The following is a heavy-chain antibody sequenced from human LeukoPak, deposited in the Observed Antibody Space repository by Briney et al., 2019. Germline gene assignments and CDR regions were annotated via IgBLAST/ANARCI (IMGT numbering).Heavy chain of an antibody. V-gene: IGHV3-30-3*01. CDR2: ISYDGSNK. Sequence: GRSLRLSCAASGFTFSSYAMHWVRQAPGKGLEWVAVISYDGSNKYHADSVKGRFTISRDNSKNTLYLQMNSLRAEDTAVYYCARDLSGYFDYWGQGTLVTVSS. D-gene: IGHD6-19*01. CDR3: ARDLSGYFDY. J-gene: IGHJ4*02. CDR1: GFTFSSYA.